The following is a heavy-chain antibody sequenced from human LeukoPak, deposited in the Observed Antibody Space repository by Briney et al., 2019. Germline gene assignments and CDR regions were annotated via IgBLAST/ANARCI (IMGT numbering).Heavy chain of an antibody. CDR1: GYTFTTYG. D-gene: IGHD6-6*01. Sequence: ASVTVSCKASGYTFTTYGISWWRQAPGQGFEWMGWISAYNGSTNYAQKFQGRVIMTTETSTSTAYMELRSLITDDAAVYYCARDREPARPGWFDPWGQGTLVTVSS. J-gene: IGHJ5*02. CDR2: ISAYNGST. CDR3: ARDREPARPGWFDP. V-gene: IGHV1-18*01.